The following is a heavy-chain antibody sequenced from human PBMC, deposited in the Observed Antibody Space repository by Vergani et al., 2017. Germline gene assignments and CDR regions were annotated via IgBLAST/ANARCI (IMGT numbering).Heavy chain of an antibody. V-gene: IGHV4-34*01. D-gene: IGHD1-26*01. CDR3: ARESIAPGATRVVDY. CDR1: GGSFSGYY. Sequence: QVQLQQWGAGLLKPSETLSLTCAVYGGSFSGYYWSWIRQPPGKGLEWIGEINHSGSTNYNPSLKSRVTISVDTSKNQFSLKLSSVTAADTAVYYCARESIAPGATRVVDYWGQGTLVTVSS. J-gene: IGHJ4*02. CDR2: INHSGST.